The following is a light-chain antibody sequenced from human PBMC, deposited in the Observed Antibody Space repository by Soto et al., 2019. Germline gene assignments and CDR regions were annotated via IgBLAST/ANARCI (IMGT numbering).Light chain of an antibody. CDR2: GVS. V-gene: IGKV3D-20*02. J-gene: IGKJ5*01. CDR1: QTGSNSY. CDR3: QQRSNWIT. Sequence: IVLTQSPGTLSLSPGERATLSCRASQTGSNSYLAWYQQQSGHAPRLLIYGVSTRATGIPARFSGSGSGTEFTLTISSLEPEDFAVYDCQQRSNWITFGQGTRLEIK.